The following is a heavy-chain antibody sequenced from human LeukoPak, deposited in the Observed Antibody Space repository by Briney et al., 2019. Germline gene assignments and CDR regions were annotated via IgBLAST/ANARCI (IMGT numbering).Heavy chain of an antibody. J-gene: IGHJ3*02. CDR3: AREGYCSGGSCYPGAFDI. V-gene: IGHV1-69*05. Sequence: SVKVSCKASGGTFNSYALSWVRQAPGQGLEWMGRIIPIFGTANYAQKFQGRVTITTDESTSTAYMELSSLRSEETAVYYCAREGYCSGGSCYPGAFDIWGQGTMVTVSS. CDR1: GGTFNSYA. D-gene: IGHD2-15*01. CDR2: IIPIFGTA.